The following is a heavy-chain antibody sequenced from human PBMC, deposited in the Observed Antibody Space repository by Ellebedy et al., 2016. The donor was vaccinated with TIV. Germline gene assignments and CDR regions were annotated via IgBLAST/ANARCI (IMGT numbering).Heavy chain of an antibody. CDR2: INHSGST. V-gene: IGHV4-34*01. J-gene: IGHJ6*02. Sequence: SETLSLXXAVYGGSFSGYYWSWIRQPPGKGLEWIGEINHSGSTNYNPSLKSRVTISVDTSKNQFSLKLSSVTAADTAVYYCARDPPTFYGMDVWGQGTTVTVSS. CDR3: ARDPPTFYGMDV. CDR1: GGSFSGYY.